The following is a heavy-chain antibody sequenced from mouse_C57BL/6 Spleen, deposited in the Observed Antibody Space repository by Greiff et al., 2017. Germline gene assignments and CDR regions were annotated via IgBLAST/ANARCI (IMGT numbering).Heavy chain of an antibody. Sequence: VQLQQPGAELVKPGASVKLSCKASGYTFTSYWMHWVKQRPGRGLEWIGRIDPNSGGTKYNEKFKSKATLTVDKPSSTAYMQLSSLTSEDSAVYYCARSGAAQGVFAYWGQGTLVTVSA. J-gene: IGHJ3*01. D-gene: IGHD3-1*01. CDR1: GYTFTSYW. V-gene: IGHV1-72*01. CDR2: IDPNSGGT. CDR3: ARSGAAQGVFAY.